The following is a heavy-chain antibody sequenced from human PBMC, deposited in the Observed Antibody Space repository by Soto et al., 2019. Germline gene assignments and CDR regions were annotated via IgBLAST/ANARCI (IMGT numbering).Heavy chain of an antibody. D-gene: IGHD2-21*01. CDR2: INPSGGST. J-gene: IGHJ4*02. V-gene: IGHV1-46*03. CDR1: GYTFTSYY. CDR3: ARRDSTPSTRDFDY. Sequence: ASVQVSCKASGYTFTSYYMHWVRQAPGQGLEWMGIINPSGGSTTYAQKFHGRVTMTRDTSTSTVYMELSSLRSEDTALYYCARRDSTPSTRDFDYWGQGTLVTVSS.